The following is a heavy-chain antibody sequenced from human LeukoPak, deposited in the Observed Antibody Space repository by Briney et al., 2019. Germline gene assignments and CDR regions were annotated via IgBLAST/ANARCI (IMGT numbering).Heavy chain of an antibody. V-gene: IGHV1-2*02. J-gene: IGHJ4*02. CDR1: GYTFTGYY. CDR3: ARFPSSSSWYDAY. Sequence: ASVKVSCKASGYTFTGYYMHWVRQSPGQGLEWMGWINPNSGGTDYAQKFHGRVTMTRDTSISTAYVELSRLRSDDTAVYYCARFPSSSSWYDAYWGQGTLVTVSS. CDR2: INPNSGGT. D-gene: IGHD6-13*01.